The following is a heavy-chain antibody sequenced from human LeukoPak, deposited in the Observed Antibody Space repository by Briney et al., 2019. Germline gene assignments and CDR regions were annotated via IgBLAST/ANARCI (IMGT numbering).Heavy chain of an antibody. CDR2: IIPIFGTA. CDR3: ALRVIVGATTDYYYYGMDV. D-gene: IGHD1-26*01. CDR1: GGTFSSYA. V-gene: IGHV1-69*13. J-gene: IGHJ6*02. Sequence: GASVKVSCKASGGTFSSYAISWVRQAPGQGLEWMGGIIPIFGTANYAQKFQGRVTITADESTSTAYMELSSLRSEDTAVYYCALRVIVGATTDYYYYGMDVWGQGTTVTVSS.